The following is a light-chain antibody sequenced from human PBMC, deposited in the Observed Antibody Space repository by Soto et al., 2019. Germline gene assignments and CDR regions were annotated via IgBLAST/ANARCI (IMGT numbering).Light chain of an antibody. V-gene: IGKV3-20*01. Sequence: EIVLTQSPGTLSLSPGERATLSCRASQSVRRGYGAWYQQKPVQAPRLLIYGTSSRATGIADRFSGSESGTDFTLAISRLEPEDFPQSDCQLYGSSLPETFGPGPKVDI. CDR2: GTS. CDR3: QLYGSSLPET. CDR1: QSVRRGY. J-gene: IGKJ3*01.